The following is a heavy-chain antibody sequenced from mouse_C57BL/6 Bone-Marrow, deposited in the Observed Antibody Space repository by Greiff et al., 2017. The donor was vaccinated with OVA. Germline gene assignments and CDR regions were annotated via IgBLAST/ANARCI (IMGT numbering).Heavy chain of an antibody. CDR2: ISNGGGST. J-gene: IGHJ4*01. CDR1: GFTFSDYY. V-gene: IGHV5-12*01. D-gene: IGHD2-12*01. CDR3: ARHEGLLYHLYAMDY. Sequence: DVKLVESGGGLVQPGGSLKLSCAASGFTFSDYYMYWVRQTPEKRLEWVAYISNGGGSTYYPDTVKGRFTISRDNAKNTLYLQMSRLKSEDTAMYYCARHEGLLYHLYAMDYWGQGTSVTVSS.